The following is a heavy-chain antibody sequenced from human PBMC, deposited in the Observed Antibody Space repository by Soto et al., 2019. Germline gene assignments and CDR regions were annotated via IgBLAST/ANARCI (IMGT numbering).Heavy chain of an antibody. CDR3: AKDYGAEGYNWILDY. V-gene: IGHV3-23*01. Sequence: GGSLRLSCAASGFSFSSYAMSWVRQAPGKGLEWVSAISASGDTTYDADSVKGRFTISRDNSKSTLYLQMDRLRAEDTAIYYCAKDYGAEGYNWILDYWGQGTLVTVSS. J-gene: IGHJ4*02. CDR1: GFSFSSYA. D-gene: IGHD1-1*01. CDR2: ISASGDTT.